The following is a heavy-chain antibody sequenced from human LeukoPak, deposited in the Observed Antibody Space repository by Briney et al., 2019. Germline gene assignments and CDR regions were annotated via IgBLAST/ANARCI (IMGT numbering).Heavy chain of an antibody. J-gene: IGHJ4*02. CDR1: GFTFSSYA. V-gene: IGHV3-64*01. Sequence: GGSLRLSCAASGFTFSSYAMHWVRQAPGRGLEYVSAISSNGGSTYYANSVKGRFTISRDNSKNTLYLQMGSLRAEDMAVYYCARHGHYDVWSGYSLYYWGQGTLVTVSS. D-gene: IGHD3-3*01. CDR2: ISSNGGST. CDR3: ARHGHYDVWSGYSLYY.